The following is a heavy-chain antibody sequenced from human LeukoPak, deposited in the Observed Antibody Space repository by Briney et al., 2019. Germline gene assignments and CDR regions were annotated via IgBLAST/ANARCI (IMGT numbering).Heavy chain of an antibody. CDR2: INPNSGVT. Sequence: ASVKVSCKASGFAFTGYYMHWVRQAPGQGLEWMGWINPNSGVTNYAQKLQGRVTMTRDTSITTAYMELSSLTSDDTAVYYCATGERLVPAAMWFDYWGQGTLVTVSS. CDR1: GFAFTGYY. D-gene: IGHD2-2*01. CDR3: ATGERLVPAAMWFDY. J-gene: IGHJ4*02. V-gene: IGHV1-2*02.